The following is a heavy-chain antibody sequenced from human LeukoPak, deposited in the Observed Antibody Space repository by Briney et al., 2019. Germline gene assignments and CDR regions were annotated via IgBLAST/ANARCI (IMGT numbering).Heavy chain of an antibody. CDR3: ARATGSYYSLGY. J-gene: IGHJ4*02. CDR1: GFTFSSYW. Sequence: GGSLRLSCAASGFTFSSYWMPWVRQAPGKGLVWVSHINSDGSSTSYADSVKGRFTVSRDNAKNTLYLQMNSLRAEDTAVYYCARATGSYYSLGYWGQGTLVTVSS. CDR2: INSDGSST. V-gene: IGHV3-74*01. D-gene: IGHD1-26*01.